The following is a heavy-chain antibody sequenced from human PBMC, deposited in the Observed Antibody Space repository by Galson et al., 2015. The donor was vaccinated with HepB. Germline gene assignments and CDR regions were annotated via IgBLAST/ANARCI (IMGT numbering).Heavy chain of an antibody. CDR2: IGAYNGNP. D-gene: IGHD3-10*01. V-gene: IGHV1-18*01. CDR3: ARVTGGDVLLWFGELQGVGAPDY. Sequence: SVKVSCKASGYTFIDYGITWVRQAPGQGLEWMGWIGAYNGNPNYAQKLQGRVTMTTDTSTSTAYMELRSLRSADTAVYYCARVTGGDVLLWFGELQGVGAPDYWGQGTLVTVSS. J-gene: IGHJ4*02. CDR1: GYTFIDYG.